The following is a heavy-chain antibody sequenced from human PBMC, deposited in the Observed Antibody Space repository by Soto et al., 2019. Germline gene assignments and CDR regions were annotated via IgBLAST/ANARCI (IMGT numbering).Heavy chain of an antibody. CDR3: ARHRGEGIAAAIDPFHP. CDR2: IYYSGST. CDR1: GGSISSYY. J-gene: IGHJ5*02. D-gene: IGHD6-13*01. V-gene: IGHV4-59*08. Sequence: PSETLSLTCTVSGGSISSYYWSWIRQPPGKGLEWIGYIYYSGSTNYNPSLKSRVTISVDTSKNQFSLKLSSVTAADTAVYYCARHRGEGIAAAIDPFHPWGQGTLVTSPQ.